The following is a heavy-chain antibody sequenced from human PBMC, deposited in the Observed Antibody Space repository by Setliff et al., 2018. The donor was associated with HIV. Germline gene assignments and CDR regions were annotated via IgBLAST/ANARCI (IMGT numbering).Heavy chain of an antibody. Sequence: GESLKISCVASGFTFSTYWMSWVRQTPGKGLEFVANINQDGSVTNYVDSVKGRFTISRDNARNLVYLQMSSLRAEDTAAYYCARDPGSSSFDYWGQGAQVTVSS. CDR3: ARDPGSSSFDY. D-gene: IGHD6-19*01. V-gene: IGHV3-7*03. CDR2: INQDGSVT. CDR1: GFTFSTYW. J-gene: IGHJ4*02.